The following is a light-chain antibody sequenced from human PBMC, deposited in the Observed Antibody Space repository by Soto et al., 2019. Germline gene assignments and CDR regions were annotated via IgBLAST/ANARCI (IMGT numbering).Light chain of an antibody. V-gene: IGLV2-23*03. CDR1: SSDVGSYNL. Sequence: QSVLTQPASVSGSPGQSITISCTGTSSDVGSYNLVSWYQQHPGKAPKLMIYEGSKRPSGVSNRFSGSKSGNTASLTISGLQAEDEADYYCCSYAGSSTFDPYVFGTGTKATVL. CDR2: EGS. CDR3: CSYAGSSTFDPYV. J-gene: IGLJ1*01.